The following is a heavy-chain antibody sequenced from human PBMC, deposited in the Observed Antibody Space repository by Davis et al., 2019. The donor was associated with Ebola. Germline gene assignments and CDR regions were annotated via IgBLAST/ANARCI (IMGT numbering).Heavy chain of an antibody. J-gene: IGHJ3*02. Sequence: PGGSLRLSCAASGFTFSSYVMHWVRQAPGKGLEWVAFVSYNGRDTYHADSVKGRFTISRDNSKNTLYLQMNSLRVEDTAIYYCAREGGTAFDIWGQGTMVTVSS. V-gene: IGHV3-30*03. CDR2: VSYNGRDT. CDR3: AREGGTAFDI. D-gene: IGHD1-1*01. CDR1: GFTFSSYV.